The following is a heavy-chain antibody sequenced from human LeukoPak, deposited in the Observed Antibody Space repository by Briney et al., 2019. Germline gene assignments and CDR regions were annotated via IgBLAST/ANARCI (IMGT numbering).Heavy chain of an antibody. Sequence: GESLRLSCAASGFTFTAYWMSWVRQAPGKGLEWVSSISSSSSYIYYADSVKGRFTISRDNAKNSLYLQMNSLRAEDTAVYYCARDSSGWSAFPTDYWGQGTLVTVSS. CDR2: ISSSSSYI. V-gene: IGHV3-21*01. CDR1: GFTFTAYW. J-gene: IGHJ4*02. D-gene: IGHD6-19*01. CDR3: ARDSSGWSAFPTDY.